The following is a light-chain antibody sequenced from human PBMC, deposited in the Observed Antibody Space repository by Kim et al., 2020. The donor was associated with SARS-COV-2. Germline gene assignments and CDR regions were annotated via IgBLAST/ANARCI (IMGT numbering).Light chain of an antibody. J-gene: IGKJ1*01. Sequence: ASVGDRVTITCRASQSISSYLNWYQQKPGKAPKLLFYAASSLQSGVPSMFSGSGSGTDFTLTISSLQPEDFATYYCQQSYSTPWTFGQGTKVDIK. V-gene: IGKV1-39*01. CDR3: QQSYSTPWT. CDR1: QSISSY. CDR2: AAS.